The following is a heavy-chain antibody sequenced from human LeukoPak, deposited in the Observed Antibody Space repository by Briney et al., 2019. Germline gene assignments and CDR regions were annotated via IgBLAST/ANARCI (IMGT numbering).Heavy chain of an antibody. J-gene: IGHJ6*02. CDR1: GGSISSYY. V-gene: IGHV4-59*01. CDR3: ARADGNYYYYGMDV. CDR2: IYYSGST. Sequence: SETLSLTCTVSGGSISSYYWSWIRQPPGKGLEWIGYIYYSGSTNYNPSPKSRVTISVDTSKNQFSLKLSSVTAADTAVYYCARADGNYYYYGMDVWGQGTTVTVSS.